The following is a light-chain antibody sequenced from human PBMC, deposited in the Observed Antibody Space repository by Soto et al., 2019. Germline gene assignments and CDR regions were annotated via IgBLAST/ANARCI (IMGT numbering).Light chain of an antibody. V-gene: IGKV3-20*01. Sequence: EIVLTQSPGTLSLSPGERATLSCRASQSVSSTYLAWYQQKPGQAPRLLIYGTSSRATGIPDRFSGSGSGTDFPLTISRLEPEDFAVYYCQQYGNSRAFGQGTKVEIK. CDR1: QSVSSTY. CDR3: QQYGNSRA. J-gene: IGKJ1*01. CDR2: GTS.